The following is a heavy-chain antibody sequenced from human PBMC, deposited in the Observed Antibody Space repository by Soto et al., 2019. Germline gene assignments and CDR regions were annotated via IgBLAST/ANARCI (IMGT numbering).Heavy chain of an antibody. CDR1: GGSIRSYY. J-gene: IGHJ4*02. CDR2: IYSSGSA. V-gene: IGHV4-4*07. D-gene: IGHD3-22*01. CDR3: ARGGDSSAYHYSSDY. Sequence: SETLSLTCTVSGGSIRSYYWSWIRQPAGKGLEWIGHIYSSGSANYNPSLKSRVSMSVDTSKTQFPLKLTSVTAADTAVYYCARGGDSSAYHYSSDYWGQGTLVTVSS.